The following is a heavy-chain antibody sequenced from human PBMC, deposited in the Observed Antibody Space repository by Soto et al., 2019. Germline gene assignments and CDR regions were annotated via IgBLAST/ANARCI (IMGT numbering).Heavy chain of an antibody. CDR1: GFTFSSYG. CDR3: ARSPSSVSYLAYFDY. V-gene: IGHV3-30*03. D-gene: IGHD1-26*01. Sequence: QVQLVESGGGVVQPGRSLRLSCAASGFTFSSYGMHWVRQAPGKGLEWVAVISYDGSNKYYADSVKGRFTISRDNSKTTLYLQMNSRRAEDTDVYYCARSPSSVSYLAYFDYWGQGTLVTVSS. J-gene: IGHJ4*02. CDR2: ISYDGSNK.